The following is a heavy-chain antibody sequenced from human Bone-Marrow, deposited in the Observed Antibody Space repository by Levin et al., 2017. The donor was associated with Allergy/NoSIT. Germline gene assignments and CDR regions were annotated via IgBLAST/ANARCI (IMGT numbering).Heavy chain of an antibody. D-gene: IGHD2-15*01. CDR1: GFDFDNFG. CDR3: AKDGSGGPPYYYYMDV. Sequence: GESLKISCAASGFDFDNFGMHWVRQAPGKGLEWVAVMSFNGNNKYHADSVRGRFTISRDNSKNTLYLQMNSLRPEDTAVYYCAKDGSGGPPYYYYMDVWGKGTTVTVSS. J-gene: IGHJ6*03. CDR2: MSFNGNNK. V-gene: IGHV3-30*18.